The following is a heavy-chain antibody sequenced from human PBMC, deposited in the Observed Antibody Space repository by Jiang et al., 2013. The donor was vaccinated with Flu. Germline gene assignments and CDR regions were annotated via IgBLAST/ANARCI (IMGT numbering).Heavy chain of an antibody. CDR3: ASESARGTIAVTAR. CDR2: IIPIFGTS. CDR1: GGTFTSYA. J-gene: IGHJ4*02. Sequence: SGAEVKKPGSSVRVSCKASGGTFTSYAISWVRQAPGQGLEWMGGIIPIFGTSDFAQKFQGRVTMTRDTSTSTVYMELSSLRSEDTAVYYCASESARGTIAVTARWGQGTLVHRL. V-gene: IGHV1-69*05. D-gene: IGHD6-19*01.